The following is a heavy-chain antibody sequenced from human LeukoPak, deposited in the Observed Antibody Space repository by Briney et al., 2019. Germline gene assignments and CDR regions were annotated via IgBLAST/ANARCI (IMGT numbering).Heavy chain of an antibody. V-gene: IGHV1-18*01. D-gene: IGHD3-3*01. CDR1: GYTFTSYG. Sequence: ASVKVSCKASGYTFTSYGISWVRQAPGQGLEWMGWISAYNGNTNYAQKLQGRVTMTTDTSTSTAYMELRSLRSDDTAVYYCASSDYDFWSGYWGPTSATWGQGTLVTVSS. J-gene: IGHJ5*02. CDR3: ASSDYDFWSGYWGPTSAT. CDR2: ISAYNGNT.